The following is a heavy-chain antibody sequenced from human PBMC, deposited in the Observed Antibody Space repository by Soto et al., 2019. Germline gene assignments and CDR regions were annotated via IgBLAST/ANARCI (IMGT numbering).Heavy chain of an antibody. D-gene: IGHD3-10*01. CDR3: ARDSTRLLWFGELLYPSGAFDI. CDR1: GFTFGAYA. Sequence: GGSLSLSYAASGFTFGAYAMSWVRQAPGKGLEWVSAISDNGGSTYYADSVKGRFTISRDNSKNTLYLQMNSLRAEDTAVYYCARDSTRLLWFGELLYPSGAFDIWGQGTMVTVSS. V-gene: IGHV3-23*01. J-gene: IGHJ3*02. CDR2: ISDNGGST.